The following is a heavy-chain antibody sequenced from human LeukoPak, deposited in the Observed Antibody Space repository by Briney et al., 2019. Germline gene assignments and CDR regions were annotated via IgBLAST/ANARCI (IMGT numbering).Heavy chain of an antibody. J-gene: IGHJ5*02. CDR2: IYTSGST. D-gene: IGHD6-13*01. CDR3: ARDRFSSSWYGWFDP. CDR1: GGSISSGSYY. Sequence: PSQTLSLTCTVSGGSISSGSYYWSWIRQPAGKGLEWIGRIYTSGSTNYNPSLKSRVTISVDTSKNQFSLKLSSVTAADTAVYYCARDRFSSSWYGWFDPWGQGTLVTVSS. V-gene: IGHV4-61*02.